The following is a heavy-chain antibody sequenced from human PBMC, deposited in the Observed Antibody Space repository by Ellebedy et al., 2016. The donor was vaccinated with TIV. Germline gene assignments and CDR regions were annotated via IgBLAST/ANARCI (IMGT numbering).Heavy chain of an antibody. J-gene: IGHJ5*02. CDR1: GFTFSGYW. Sequence: GGSLRLSXAASGFTFSGYWMHWARQAPGKGLVWVSRINSDGSRTTYADSVKGRFTISRDNAKNTLHLQMNNLRAEDTAVYYCARDGARVGRTRLDPWGQGTLVTVSS. CDR3: ARDGARVGRTRLDP. V-gene: IGHV3-74*01. D-gene: IGHD1-26*01. CDR2: INSDGSRT.